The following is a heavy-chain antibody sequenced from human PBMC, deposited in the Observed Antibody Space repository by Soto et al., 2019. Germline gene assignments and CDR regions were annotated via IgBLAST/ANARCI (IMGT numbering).Heavy chain of an antibody. V-gene: IGHV1-18*01. D-gene: IGHD3-22*01. J-gene: IGHJ4*02. CDR3: ARDGYYDSSGYYYSYDY. CDR2: ISAYNGNT. Sequence: GASVKVSCKASGYTFTSYGISWVRQAPGQGLEWMGWISAYNGNTNYAQKLQGRVTMTTDTSTSTAYMELRSLRSDDTAVYYCARDGYYDSSGYYYSYDYWGQGTLVTVSS. CDR1: GYTFTSYG.